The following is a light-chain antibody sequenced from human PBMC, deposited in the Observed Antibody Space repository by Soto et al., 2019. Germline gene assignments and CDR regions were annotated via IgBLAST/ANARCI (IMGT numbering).Light chain of an antibody. CDR3: QQFNYSPT. J-gene: IGKJ3*01. CDR2: DAS. CDR1: QGITSA. V-gene: IGKV1D-13*01. Sequence: AVQLTQSPSSLSASVGDRVTITCRASQGITSALAWYQQKPGKAPKLLISDASSLESGVSSRFSGSGSGTDFTLTISSLQSEDFATYYCQQFNYSPTFGPGTKVDLK.